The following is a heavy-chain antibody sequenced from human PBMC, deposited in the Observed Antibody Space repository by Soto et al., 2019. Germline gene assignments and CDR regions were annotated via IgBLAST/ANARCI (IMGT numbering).Heavy chain of an antibody. CDR1: GYTFTSYG. CDR3: ARAYCSSTSCYYYYYGMDV. Sequence: GASVKVSCKASGYTFTSYGISWVRQAPGQGLEWMGWISAYNGNTNYAQKLQGRVTMTTDTSTSTAYMELRSLRSDDTAVYYCARAYCSSTSCYYYYYGMDVWGQGTTVTVSS. J-gene: IGHJ6*02. D-gene: IGHD2-2*01. CDR2: ISAYNGNT. V-gene: IGHV1-18*01.